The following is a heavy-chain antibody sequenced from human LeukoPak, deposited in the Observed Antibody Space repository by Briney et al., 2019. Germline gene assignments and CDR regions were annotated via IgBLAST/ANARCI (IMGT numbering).Heavy chain of an antibody. V-gene: IGHV3-7*01. D-gene: IGHD1-1*01. CDR3: VRESRPGGAMGLYHNLDY. J-gene: IGHJ4*02. CDR2: IKEDGTEK. Sequence: GGSLRLSRAGSGFTFSDFWMTWVRQTPGKGLEWVANIKEDGTEKNLVDSVKGRFTISRDNTKNLLFLEMNNLRGDDTAIYYCVRESRPGGAMGLYHNLDYWGQGTLVAVSS. CDR1: GFTFSDFW.